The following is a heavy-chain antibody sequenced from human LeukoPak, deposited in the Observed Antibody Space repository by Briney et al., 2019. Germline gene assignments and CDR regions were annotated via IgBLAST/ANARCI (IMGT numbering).Heavy chain of an antibody. J-gene: IGHJ3*02. Sequence: GGSLILSCSASGFIFKNHAMSWVRQAPGKGLEWVSIISGTSDTTRYGDSVRGRFTTSRDNPRNTLYLQMNSLRVDDTAVYYCAKADATIGGAFDIWGQGTMVIVSS. CDR2: ISGTSDTT. V-gene: IGHV3-23*01. D-gene: IGHD1-1*01. CDR3: AKADATIGGAFDI. CDR1: GFIFKNHA.